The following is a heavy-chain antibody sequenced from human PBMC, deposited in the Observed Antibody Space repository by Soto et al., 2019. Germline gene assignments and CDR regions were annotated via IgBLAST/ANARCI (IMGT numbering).Heavy chain of an antibody. CDR1: GGTFSTYA. J-gene: IGHJ4*02. Sequence: QVQLVQSGAEVKKPESSVKVSCKAPGGTFSTYAISWVRQAPGQGLEWMGGIIPMFGTANYAQRFQDRVTITAKDSTNTVYMELSSLRSEDTAVYFCASGIQLWLRRINNGYSGWGQGTLVTVSS. CDR2: IIPMFGTA. D-gene: IGHD5-18*01. V-gene: IGHV1-69*12. CDR3: ASGIQLWLRRINNGYSG.